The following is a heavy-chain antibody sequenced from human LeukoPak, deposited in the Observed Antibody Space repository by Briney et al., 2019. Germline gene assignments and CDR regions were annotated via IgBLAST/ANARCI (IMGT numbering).Heavy chain of an antibody. J-gene: IGHJ4*02. V-gene: IGHV3-48*03. CDR2: ISAGGRTA. CDR1: GLTFRNLK. D-gene: IGHD6-19*01. CDR3: ARALRVSGYEGESGVSSGWYHLGFDY. Sequence: GGSLRLSCAVSGLTFRNLKMNWVRQAPGKGLEWVSYISAGGRTAFYADSVRGRFTISRDNAKNSLYLQMNSLRAEDTAVYYCARALRVSGYEGESGVSSGWYHLGFDYWGQGTLVTVSS.